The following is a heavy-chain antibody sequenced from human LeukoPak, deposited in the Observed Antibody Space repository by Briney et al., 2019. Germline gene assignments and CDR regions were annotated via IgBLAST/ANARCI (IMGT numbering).Heavy chain of an antibody. CDR3: ARGTQFAIWSGYPYFDY. V-gene: IGHV3-23*01. J-gene: IGHJ4*02. Sequence: PGGSLRLSRAASGFTFSSYAMSWVRQAPGKGLEWVSAISGSGGSTYYADSVKGRFTISRDNAKNSLYLQMNSLRAEDTAVYYCARGTQFAIWSGYPYFDYWGQGTLVTVSS. CDR1: GFTFSSYA. CDR2: ISGSGGST. D-gene: IGHD3-3*01.